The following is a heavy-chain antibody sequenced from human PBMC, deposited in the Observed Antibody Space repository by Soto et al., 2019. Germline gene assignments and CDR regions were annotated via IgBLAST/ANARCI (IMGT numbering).Heavy chain of an antibody. D-gene: IGHD4-17*01. V-gene: IGHV2-5*02. CDR1: GFSLSTYHMG. CDR3: AHAGDYDLLTFDH. J-gene: IGHJ4*02. CDR2: IYWDDDK. Sequence: QITLKESGPTLVSPAQTLTLTCDFSGFSLSTYHMGVAWIRQPPGKALEWLALIYWDDDKRYSPSLKDRLAISKDTSSNQVVPTITNMDPGDTATYFCAHAGDYDLLTFDHWGPGTLVTVSS.